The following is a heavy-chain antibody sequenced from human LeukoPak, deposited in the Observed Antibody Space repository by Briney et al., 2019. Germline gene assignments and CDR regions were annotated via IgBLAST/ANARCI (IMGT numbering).Heavy chain of an antibody. CDR2: IYSGGST. J-gene: IGHJ6*02. CDR3: ARDRRIAAAAYYYYYYGMDV. D-gene: IGHD6-13*01. Sequence: GGSLRLSCAASGFTFSSYSMNWVRQAPGKGLEWVSIIYSGGSTYYADSVKGRFTISRDNSKNTLYLQMNSLRAEDTAVYYCARDRRIAAAAYYYYYYGMDVWGQGTTVTVSS. V-gene: IGHV3-66*01. CDR1: GFTFSSYS.